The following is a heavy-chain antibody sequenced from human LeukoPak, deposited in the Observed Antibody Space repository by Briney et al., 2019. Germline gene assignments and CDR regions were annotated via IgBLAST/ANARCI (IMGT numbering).Heavy chain of an antibody. Sequence: GGSLRLSCAVSGFTFNSYAMSWVRQAPGKGLEWVSGICGSGGSTYYEDSVKGRFTISRDNSKNTLYLQMNSLRAEDTAIYFCAKDRLLYYYDSSDYYFDYWGQGTLVTVSS. CDR1: GFTFNSYA. CDR2: ICGSGGST. J-gene: IGHJ4*02. V-gene: IGHV3-23*01. D-gene: IGHD3-22*01. CDR3: AKDRLLYYYDSSDYYFDY.